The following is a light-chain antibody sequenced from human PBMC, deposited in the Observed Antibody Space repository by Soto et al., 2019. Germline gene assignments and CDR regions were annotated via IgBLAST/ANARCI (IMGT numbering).Light chain of an antibody. CDR2: GAS. Sequence: EIVLTQSPGTLSLSPGDRATLSCRASQSLSTSVAWYQQKPGQAPRVVIYGASSRATGIPDRFTGSGSGTVVTLIIDRLEPEDFAVYYCQQYGSSPLTFGGGTTVEIK. V-gene: IGKV3-20*01. CDR1: QSLSTS. J-gene: IGKJ4*01. CDR3: QQYGSSPLT.